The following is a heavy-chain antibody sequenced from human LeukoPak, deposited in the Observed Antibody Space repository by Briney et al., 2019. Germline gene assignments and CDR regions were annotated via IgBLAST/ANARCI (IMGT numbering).Heavy chain of an antibody. Sequence: SETLSLTCAVYGGSLSASYWSWIRQPPGKGLEWIGEINHTGSTNYNPSLKSRVTISEDTSKNQFSLMLSSVTAADTAMYYCARGFPAARLLDPRIPTYGGQGTLVTVSA. D-gene: IGHD6-6*01. V-gene: IGHV4-34*01. CDR1: GGSLSASY. J-gene: IGHJ4*02. CDR3: ARGFPAARLLDPRIPTY. CDR2: INHTGST.